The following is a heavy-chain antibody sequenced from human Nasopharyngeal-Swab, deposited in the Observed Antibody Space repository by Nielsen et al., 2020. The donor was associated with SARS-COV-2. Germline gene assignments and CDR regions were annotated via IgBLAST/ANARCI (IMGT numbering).Heavy chain of an antibody. CDR1: GFTFSSYS. J-gene: IGHJ4*02. Sequence: GGSLRLSCAASGFTFSSYSMNWVRQAPGKGLEWVSYISSSSSTIYYADSVKRRFTISRDNAKNSLYLQMNSLRAEDTAVYYCAREGYGDYAYYFDYWGQGSLVTVSS. V-gene: IGHV3-48*01. CDR2: ISSSSSTI. D-gene: IGHD4-17*01. CDR3: AREGYGDYAYYFDY.